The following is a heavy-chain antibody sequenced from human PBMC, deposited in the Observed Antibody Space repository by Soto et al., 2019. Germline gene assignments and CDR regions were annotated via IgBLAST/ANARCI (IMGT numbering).Heavy chain of an antibody. CDR2: ISSSSSTI. CDR1: GFTFSSYS. Sequence: PGGSLRLSCAASGFTFSSYSMNWVRQAPGKGLEWVSYISSSSSTIYYADSVKGRFTISRDNAKNSLYLQMNSLRDEDTAVYYCARFPYYYDSSGYSASNWGQGTLVTVSS. CDR3: ARFPYYYDSSGYSASN. D-gene: IGHD3-22*01. J-gene: IGHJ4*02. V-gene: IGHV3-48*02.